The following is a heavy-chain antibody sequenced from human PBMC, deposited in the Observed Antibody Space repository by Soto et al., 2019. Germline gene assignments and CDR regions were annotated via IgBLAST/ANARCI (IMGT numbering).Heavy chain of an antibody. CDR3: ARGSSIVGATALDY. J-gene: IGHJ4*02. CDR1: RYTFTIYG. D-gene: IGHD1-26*01. V-gene: IGHV1-18*01. CDR2: ISAYNSNT. Sequence: VQVASQASRYTFTIYGMSWVRQAPGQGLEWMGWISAYNSNTNYAQKLQGSVTMTTDTSTSTAYMELRSLRSDDTAVYYCARGSSIVGATALDYWGQGTLVTVSS.